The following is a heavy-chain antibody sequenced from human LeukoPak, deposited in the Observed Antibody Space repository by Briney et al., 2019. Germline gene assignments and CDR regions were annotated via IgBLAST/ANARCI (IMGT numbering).Heavy chain of an antibody. CDR2: ISWNSRSI. CDR1: GFTFDDYS. Sequence: GGSLRLSCAASGFTFDDYSMHWVRQAPGKGLEWVSGISWNSRSIGYADSVKGRFTISRDSAKNSLYLQMNSLRAEDTALYYCAKGRGDIVATIDYWGQGTLVTVSS. J-gene: IGHJ4*02. D-gene: IGHD5-12*01. CDR3: AKGRGDIVATIDY. V-gene: IGHV3-9*01.